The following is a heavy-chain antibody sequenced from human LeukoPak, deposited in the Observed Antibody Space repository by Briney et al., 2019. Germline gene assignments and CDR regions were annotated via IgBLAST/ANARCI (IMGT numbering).Heavy chain of an antibody. V-gene: IGHV3-23*01. Sequence: GGSLRLSCAASGFTFSSYDMSWVRRAPGKGLEWLSTISASGGTTYYADSVQSRFIISRDNSKNMLYLRMNSLRAEDTALYYCAKGGPYSKFPFDPWGQGTLVTVFS. CDR3: AKGGPYSKFPFDP. CDR2: ISASGGTT. D-gene: IGHD4-11*01. J-gene: IGHJ5*02. CDR1: GFTFSSYD.